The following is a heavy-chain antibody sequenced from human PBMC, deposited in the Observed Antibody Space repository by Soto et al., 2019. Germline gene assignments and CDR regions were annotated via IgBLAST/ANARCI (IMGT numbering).Heavy chain of an antibody. V-gene: IGHV4-39*01. D-gene: IGHD3-10*01. CDR2: IYYSGST. CDR3: ARLERSGRDY. CDR1: GGSISSSSYY. J-gene: IGHJ4*02. Sequence: SSETLSLTCTVSGGSISSSSYYWGWIRQPPGKGLEWIGSIYYSGSTYYNPSLKSRVTISVDTSKNQFSLKLSSVTAADTAVYYCARLERSGRDYWGQGTLVTVSS.